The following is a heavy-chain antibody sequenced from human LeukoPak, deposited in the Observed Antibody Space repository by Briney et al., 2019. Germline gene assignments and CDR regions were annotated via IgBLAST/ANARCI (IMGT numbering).Heavy chain of an antibody. CDR3: ARGDYVWGSYRYSKAFDI. Sequence: SETLSLTCTVSGGSISSYYWSWIRQPPGTGLEWIGYIYYSGSTNYNPSLTSRVTISVDTSKNQFSLKLSSVTAADTAVYYCARGDYVWGSYRYSKAFDIWGQGTMVTVSS. J-gene: IGHJ3*02. V-gene: IGHV4-59*01. CDR2: IYYSGST. D-gene: IGHD3-16*02. CDR1: GGSISSYY.